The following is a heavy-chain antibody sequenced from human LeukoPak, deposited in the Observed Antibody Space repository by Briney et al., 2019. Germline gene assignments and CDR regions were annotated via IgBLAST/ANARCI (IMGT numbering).Heavy chain of an antibody. J-gene: IGHJ5*02. Sequence: PGGSLRLSCAASGFTFSSYWMNWVRQAPGKGLEWVSAISGSGGSTYYADSVKGRFTISRDNSKNTLYLQMNSLRAEDTAVYYCAKVPNYDFWSGWNWFDPWGQGTLVTVSS. CDR1: GFTFSSYW. D-gene: IGHD3-3*01. V-gene: IGHV3-23*01. CDR3: AKVPNYDFWSGWNWFDP. CDR2: ISGSGGST.